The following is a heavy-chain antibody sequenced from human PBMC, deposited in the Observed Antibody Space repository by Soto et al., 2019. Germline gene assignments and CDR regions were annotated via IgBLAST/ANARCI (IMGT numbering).Heavy chain of an antibody. V-gene: IGHV4-30-4*01. CDR1: GDSISTVDYF. Sequence: QVQLLESGPGLVKPSQTLSLTCSVSGDSISTVDYFWAWVRQPPGQALEYIGYIYKSATTYYNPSFESRVAISLETSNSQFSRNVTSLTAADTAVYFCARGRYCLTGRCFPNWFDSWGQGTLVTVSS. J-gene: IGHJ5*01. CDR3: ARGRYCLTGRCFPNWFDS. D-gene: IGHD2-15*01. CDR2: IYKSATT.